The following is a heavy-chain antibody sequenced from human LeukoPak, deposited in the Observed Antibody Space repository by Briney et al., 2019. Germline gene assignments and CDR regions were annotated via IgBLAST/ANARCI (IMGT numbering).Heavy chain of an antibody. D-gene: IGHD3-16*01. Sequence: SVNVSCKASGGTFSSYAISWVRQAPGQGLEWMGGIIPIFGTANYAQKFQGRVTITADESTSTAYMELGSLRSEDTAVYYCASPWGYANYYYYYGMDVWGQGTTVTVSS. CDR3: ASPWGYANYYYYYGMDV. CDR2: IIPIFGTA. V-gene: IGHV1-69*13. CDR1: GGTFSSYA. J-gene: IGHJ6*02.